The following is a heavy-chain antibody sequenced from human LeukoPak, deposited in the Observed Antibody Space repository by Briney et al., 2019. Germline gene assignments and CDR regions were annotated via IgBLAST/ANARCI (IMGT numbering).Heavy chain of an antibody. D-gene: IGHD5-18*01. CDR2: ISGGGSST. CDR3: ASYSYGFDY. V-gene: IGHV3-23*01. Sequence: PGGSLRLSCVASGFTFSAHALTWVRQAPGKGLEWVSGISGGGSSTYYADSVKGRFTISRDNSKNTLYLQMNSLRAEDTAVYYCASYSYGFDYWGQGTLVTVSS. CDR1: GFTFSAHA. J-gene: IGHJ4*02.